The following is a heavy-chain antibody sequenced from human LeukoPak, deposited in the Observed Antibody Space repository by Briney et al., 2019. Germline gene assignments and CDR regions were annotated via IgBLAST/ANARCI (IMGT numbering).Heavy chain of an antibody. J-gene: IGHJ5*02. CDR3: ARLKSNYDFWSGYYNGWFDP. CDR1: GGSISSYH. V-gene: IGHV4-4*09. Sequence: KPSETLSLTCTVSGGSISSYHWSWIRQPPGKGLEWIGYIYTSGSTNYNPSLKSRVTISVDTSKNQFSLKLSSVTAADTAVYYCARLKSNYDFWSGYYNGWFDPWGQGTLVTVSS. CDR2: IYTSGST. D-gene: IGHD3-3*01.